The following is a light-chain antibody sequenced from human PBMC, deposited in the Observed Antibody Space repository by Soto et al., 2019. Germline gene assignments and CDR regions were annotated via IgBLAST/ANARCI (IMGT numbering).Light chain of an antibody. J-gene: IGKJ1*01. CDR3: LQYYTYSWT. CDR1: QGIGSY. V-gene: IGKV1-8*01. Sequence: AIRMTQSPSSLSASTGDRVTITCRASQGIGSYLAWYQQKLGKAPKLLIYGASTLHSGVPPRFSGSGSGTDFTLTISSLQSEDFASYYCLQYYTYSWTFGQGTNVDIK. CDR2: GAS.